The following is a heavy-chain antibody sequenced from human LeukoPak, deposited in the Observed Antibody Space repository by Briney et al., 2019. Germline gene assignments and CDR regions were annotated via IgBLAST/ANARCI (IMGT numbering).Heavy chain of an antibody. V-gene: IGHV3-21*01. CDR2: ISSSSSYI. Sequence: GGSLRLSCAASGFTFSSYSMNWFRQAPGKGLEWVSSISSSSSYIYYADSVKGRFTISRDNAKNSLYLQMNSLRAEDTAVYYCARSGRDGYNDDAFDIWGQGTMVTVSS. CDR3: ARSGRDGYNDDAFDI. CDR1: GFTFSSYS. J-gene: IGHJ3*02. D-gene: IGHD5-24*01.